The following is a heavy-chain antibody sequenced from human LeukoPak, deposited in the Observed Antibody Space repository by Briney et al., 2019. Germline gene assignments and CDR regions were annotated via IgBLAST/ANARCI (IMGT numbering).Heavy chain of an antibody. CDR3: ARGRRPDCSSTSCYYYYYMDV. Sequence: PSETLSLTCAVYGGSFSGYYWSWIRQPPGKGLEWIGEINHSGSTNYNPSLKSRVTISVDTSKNPFSLKLSSVTAADTAVYYCARGRRPDCSSTSCYYYYYMDVWGKGTTATVSS. CDR1: GGSFSGYY. D-gene: IGHD2-2*01. V-gene: IGHV4-34*01. J-gene: IGHJ6*03. CDR2: INHSGST.